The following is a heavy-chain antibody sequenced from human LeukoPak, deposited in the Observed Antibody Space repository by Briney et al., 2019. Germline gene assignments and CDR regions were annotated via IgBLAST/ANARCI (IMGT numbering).Heavy chain of an antibody. J-gene: IGHJ4*02. CDR2: ITGSGGST. V-gene: IGHV3-23*01. D-gene: IGHD6-19*01. CDR3: AKSHSSGWFLFDS. Sequence: PGGSRRLSCAASGFTFSSYVMSWVRQAPGKGLEWVSVITGSGGSTSYADSVKGRFTISRDSSKNSLYLQMNSLRAEGTALYYCAKSHSSGWFLFDSWGQGTLVTVSS. CDR1: GFTFSSYV.